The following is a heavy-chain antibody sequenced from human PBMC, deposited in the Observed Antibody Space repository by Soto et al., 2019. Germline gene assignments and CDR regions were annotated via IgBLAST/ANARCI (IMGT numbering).Heavy chain of an antibody. CDR3: AKSKNDFWNAHYGMDV. J-gene: IGHJ6*01. V-gene: IGHV1-69*06. D-gene: IGHD3-3*01. CDR2: IIPLFGTR. Sequence: QVQLVQSGGEVRKPGSSVKVSCEASGGTFTSDALSWVRQAPGQGLEWMGGIIPLFGTRNYAHKFQGRLTIAANKTTSTAYMELSSLRSEDTAIYYDAKSKNDFWNAHYGMDVWGQGTTVIVSS. CDR1: GGTFTSDA.